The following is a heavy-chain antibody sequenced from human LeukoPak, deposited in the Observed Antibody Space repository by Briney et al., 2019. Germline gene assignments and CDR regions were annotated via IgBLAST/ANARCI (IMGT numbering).Heavy chain of an antibody. CDR2: INVEGTTT. V-gene: IGHV3-74*01. J-gene: IGHJ4*02. Sequence: GGSLRLSCAGSGFTFTRFWMHWVRQAPGKGLVWVSRINVEGTTTTYADSVEGRFTISRDENTLYLQMNHLRVDDTAVYYRTRGGEEPFDYWGQGTLVTVSS. D-gene: IGHD3-10*01. CDR3: TRGGEEPFDY. CDR1: GFTFTRFW.